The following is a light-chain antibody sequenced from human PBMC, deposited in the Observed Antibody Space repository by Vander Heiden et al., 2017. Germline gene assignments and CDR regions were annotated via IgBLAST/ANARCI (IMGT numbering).Light chain of an antibody. Sequence: IVMRPSPATLSVSPGERATVSCSASQSVSSNLAWYQQKPGQAPRLLIYGASTRATGIPARFSGSGSGTEFTLTISSLQSEDFALYYCQQYNNWPPLTFGGGTKVEIK. CDR2: GAS. CDR1: QSVSSN. J-gene: IGKJ4*01. V-gene: IGKV3-15*01. CDR3: QQYNNWPPLT.